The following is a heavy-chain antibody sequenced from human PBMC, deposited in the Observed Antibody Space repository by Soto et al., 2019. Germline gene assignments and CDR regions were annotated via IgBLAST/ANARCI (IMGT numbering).Heavy chain of an antibody. CDR1: GGSISSSSYY. V-gene: IGHV4-39*01. D-gene: IGHD1-26*01. CDR3: ARHWGATAFYYGMDV. J-gene: IGHJ6*02. CDR2: IYYSGST. Sequence: ASETLSLTCTVSGGSISSSSYYWGWIRQPPGKGLEWIGSIYYSGSTNYNPSLKSRVTISVDTSKNQFSLKLSSVTAADTAVYYCARHWGATAFYYGMDVWGQGTTVTVSS.